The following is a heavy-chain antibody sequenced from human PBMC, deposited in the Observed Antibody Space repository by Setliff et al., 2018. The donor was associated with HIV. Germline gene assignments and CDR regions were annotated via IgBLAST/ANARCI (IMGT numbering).Heavy chain of an antibody. V-gene: IGHV4-39*07. CDR1: GGSIRSSDYY. CDR2: IHYSGGT. Sequence: SETLSLSCSVSGGSIRSSDYYWGWIRQTPGKGLEWIGTIHYSGGTSYNPSLKSRVTFSMEGSQNQFSLKVRSVTAADSAIYYCARNAGYSSSWYVYWGQGVLVTVSS. CDR3: ARNAGYSSSWYVY. D-gene: IGHD6-13*01. J-gene: IGHJ4*02.